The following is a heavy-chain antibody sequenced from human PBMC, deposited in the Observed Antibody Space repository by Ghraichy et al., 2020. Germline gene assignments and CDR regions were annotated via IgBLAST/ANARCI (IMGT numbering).Heavy chain of an antibody. CDR3: AREGHTYHSSGWPIDHSYYYGMDV. V-gene: IGHV1-46*01. J-gene: IGHJ6*02. D-gene: IGHD6-19*01. Sequence: ASVKVSCKASGYTFTSYYMHWVRQAPGQGLEWMGIINPSGGSTSYAQKFQGRVTMTRDTSTSTVYMELSSLRSEDTAVYYCAREGHTYHSSGWPIDHSYYYGMDVWGQGTTVTVSS. CDR1: GYTFTSYY. CDR2: INPSGGST.